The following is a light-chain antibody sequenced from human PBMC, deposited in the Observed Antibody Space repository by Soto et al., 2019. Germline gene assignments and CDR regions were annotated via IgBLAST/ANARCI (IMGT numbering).Light chain of an antibody. V-gene: IGKV1-5*01. CDR2: DAS. CDR1: QSISNR. Sequence: DIQMPQCPSTLSASVGDGVTITCGASQSISNRLAWYQQRPGKAPKYLIYDASTLDSGAPSRFSGSGSGTEFTLSISSLQPDDFATYYCQQYNIYPWTFGQGTKVDIK. J-gene: IGKJ1*01. CDR3: QQYNIYPWT.